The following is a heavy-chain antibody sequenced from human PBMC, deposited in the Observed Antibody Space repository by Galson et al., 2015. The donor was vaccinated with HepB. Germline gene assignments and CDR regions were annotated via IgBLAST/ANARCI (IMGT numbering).Heavy chain of an antibody. D-gene: IGHD4-17*01. Sequence: SLRLSCAASGFTFRSYSMNWVRQSPGKGLELVSHISSGSVTIYYADSVKGRFTISRGNAKSSLYLQMNSLRAEDTAVYYCARDRMGGDYGDYSFDYWGQGTLVTVSS. J-gene: IGHJ4*02. CDR3: ARDRMGGDYGDYSFDY. CDR2: ISSGSVTI. V-gene: IGHV3-48*01. CDR1: GFTFRSYS.